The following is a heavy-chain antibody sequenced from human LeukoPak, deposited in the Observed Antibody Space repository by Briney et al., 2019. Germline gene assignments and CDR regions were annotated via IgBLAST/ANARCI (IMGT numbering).Heavy chain of an antibody. CDR1: GFTFSSYA. Sequence: GGSLRLSCAASGFTFSSYAMSWVRQAPGKGLEWVSVISGGGYSTYYADSVKGRFTISRDNSKNTLYLQMNSLRAEDTAVYYCAKDGESSGWLDYWGQGTLVTVSS. CDR2: ISGGGYST. D-gene: IGHD6-19*01. J-gene: IGHJ4*02. CDR3: AKDGESSGWLDY. V-gene: IGHV3-23*01.